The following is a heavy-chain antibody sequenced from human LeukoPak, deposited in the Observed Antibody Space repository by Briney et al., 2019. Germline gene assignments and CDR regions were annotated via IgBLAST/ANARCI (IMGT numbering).Heavy chain of an antibody. Sequence: PGRSLRLSCAASGFTFSSYGMHWVRQAPGKGLEWVAVIWYDGSNKYYADSVKGRFTISRDNSKNTLYLQMNSLRAEDTAVYYCAREPTYYYGMDVWGKGTTVTVSS. CDR1: GFTFSSYG. V-gene: IGHV3-33*01. CDR3: AREPTYYYGMDV. J-gene: IGHJ6*04. CDR2: IWYDGSNK.